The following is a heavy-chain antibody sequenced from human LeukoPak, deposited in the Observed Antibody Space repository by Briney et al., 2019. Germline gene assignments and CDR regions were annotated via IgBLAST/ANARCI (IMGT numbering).Heavy chain of an antibody. D-gene: IGHD2-2*02. V-gene: IGHV5-51*01. Sequence: GESLKISCKGSGYSFTSYWIGWVRQMPGKGLEWMGIIYPGDSDTRYSPSFQGQVTISADKSISTAYLQWSSLKAPDTAMYYCARGPYCSSTSCYSTYFDYWGQGTLVTVSS. CDR2: IYPGDSDT. J-gene: IGHJ4*02. CDR3: ARGPYCSSTSCYSTYFDY. CDR1: GYSFTSYW.